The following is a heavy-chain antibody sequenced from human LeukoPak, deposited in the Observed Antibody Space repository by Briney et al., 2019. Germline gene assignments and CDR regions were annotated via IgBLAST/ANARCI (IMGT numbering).Heavy chain of an antibody. CDR3: ARTDSSGWYVGLEYFDY. CDR2: IWYDGSNK. Sequence: GGSLRLSCAASGFTFSSYGMHSVRQAPGKGLEWVAVIWYDGSNKYYADSVKGRFTISRDNSKNTLYLQMNSLRAEDTAVYYCARTDSSGWYVGLEYFDYWGQGTLVTVSS. J-gene: IGHJ4*02. CDR1: GFTFSSYG. V-gene: IGHV3-33*01. D-gene: IGHD6-19*01.